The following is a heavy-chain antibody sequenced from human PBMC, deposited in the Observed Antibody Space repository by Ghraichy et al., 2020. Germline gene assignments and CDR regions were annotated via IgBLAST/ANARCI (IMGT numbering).Heavy chain of an antibody. CDR2: IYSSGST. J-gene: IGHJ4*02. Sequence: SETLSLTCSVSGGSIRGSYWSSIRQPPGKGLEWIGYIYSSGSTNYNPSPKSRVTMLVDTSKTQFFLKLSSVTAADTAVYFCARVTSSWSSYFDYWGQGTLVTVSS. D-gene: IGHD6-13*01. CDR1: GGSIRGSY. CDR3: ARVTSSWSSYFDY. V-gene: IGHV4-59*01.